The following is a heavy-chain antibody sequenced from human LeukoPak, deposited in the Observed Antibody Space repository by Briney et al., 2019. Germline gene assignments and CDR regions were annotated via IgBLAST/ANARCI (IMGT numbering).Heavy chain of an antibody. D-gene: IGHD5-24*01. CDR2: IYYSGST. CDR3: ARGGDGYNYGDY. V-gene: IGHV4-59*01. J-gene: IGHJ4*02. Sequence: SETLSLTCTVSGGSISSYYWSWIRQPPGKGLEWIGYIYYSGSTNYNPSLKSRVTISVDTSKNQFSLKLSSVTAADTAVYYCARGGDGYNYGDYWGQGTLVTVPS. CDR1: GGSISSYY.